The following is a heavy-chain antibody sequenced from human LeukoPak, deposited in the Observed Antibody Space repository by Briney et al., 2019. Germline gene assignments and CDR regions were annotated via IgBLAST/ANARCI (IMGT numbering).Heavy chain of an antibody. CDR3: ASLPTTPDAFDI. D-gene: IGHD2-15*01. V-gene: IGHV3-30-3*01. J-gene: IGHJ3*02. CDR1: GFTFSSYA. Sequence: GGSLRLSCAASGFTFSSYAMHWVRQAPGKGLEWVAVISYDGSNKYYADSVKGRFTISRDNSKNTLYLQMNSLRAEDTAVYYCASLPTTPDAFDIWGQGAMVTVSS. CDR2: ISYDGSNK.